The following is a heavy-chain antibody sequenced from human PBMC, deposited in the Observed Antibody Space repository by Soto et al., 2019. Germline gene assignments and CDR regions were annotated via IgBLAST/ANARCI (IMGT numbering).Heavy chain of an antibody. CDR3: ARVASVVGSSPFDY. Sequence: LSLPAAASGWTFRSSGFQWVGRVTGKGLEWVSAIGTAGDTYYPGSVKGRFTISRENAKNSLYLQMNSLRAGDTAVYYCARVASVVGSSPFDYWGQGHLVT. D-gene: IGHD6-6*01. CDR2: IGTAGDT. V-gene: IGHV3-13*01. CDR1: GWTFRSSG. J-gene: IGHJ4*02.